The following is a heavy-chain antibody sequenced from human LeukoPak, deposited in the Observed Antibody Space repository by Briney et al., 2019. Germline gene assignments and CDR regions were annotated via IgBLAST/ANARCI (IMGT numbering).Heavy chain of an antibody. CDR2: IMQDGSEI. J-gene: IGHJ5*02. Sequence: PGGSLRLSCAASGFTFSGYWMSWVRQAPGKGLEWVANIMQDGSEIYNVASVKGRFTISRDNAKNSLYLQMNSLRVEDTAVYYCARGLAAAATWFDPWGQGTLVTVSA. CDR3: ARGLAAAATWFDP. D-gene: IGHD6-13*01. CDR1: GFTFSGYW. V-gene: IGHV3-7*04.